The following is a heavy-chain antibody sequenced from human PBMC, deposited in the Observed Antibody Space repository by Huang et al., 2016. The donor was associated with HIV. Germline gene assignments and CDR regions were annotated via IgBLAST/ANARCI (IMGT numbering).Heavy chain of an antibody. CDR3: ARGMVRGVTLNWFDP. V-gene: IGHV3-53*02. D-gene: IGHD3-10*01. CDR2: IYSGGST. CDR1: GFTVSSNY. J-gene: IGHJ5*02. Sequence: EVQLVETGGGLIQPGGSLRLSCAAFGFTVSSNYMSWVRQAPGKGLEWVSVIYSGGSTYYADSVKGRFTISRDNSKNTLYLQMNSLRAEDTAVYYCARGMVRGVTLNWFDPWGQGTLVTVSS.